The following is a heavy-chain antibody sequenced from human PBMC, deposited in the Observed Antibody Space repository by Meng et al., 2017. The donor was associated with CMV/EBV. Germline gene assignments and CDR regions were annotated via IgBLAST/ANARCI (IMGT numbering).Heavy chain of an antibody. CDR2: IIPIFGTA. V-gene: IGHV1-69*05. D-gene: IGHD3-22*01. Sequence: SVKVSCKASGGTFSGYAISWVRQAPGQGLEWMGGIIPIFGTANYAQKFQGRVTITTDESTSTAYMELSSLRSEDTAVYYCARNYYDSSGPTTMNTGFDYWGQGTLVTVSS. CDR1: GGTFSGYA. CDR3: ARNYYDSSGPTTMNTGFDY. J-gene: IGHJ4*02.